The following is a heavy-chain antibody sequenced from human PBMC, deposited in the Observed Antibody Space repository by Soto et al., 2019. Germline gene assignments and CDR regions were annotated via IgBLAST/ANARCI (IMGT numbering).Heavy chain of an antibody. J-gene: IGHJ5*02. CDR1: GYTFTNYL. CDR2: IDPSGGAA. Sequence: GASVKVSCKASGYTFTNYLIHWVRQALGQGLEWMGQIDPSGGAASYAQNFQGRITLTRDTSMTTVYMDLTSLRSEDTALYYCARATSDSGGYWRFDPWGQGTLVTVSS. CDR3: ARATSDSGGYWRFDP. D-gene: IGHD3-10*01. V-gene: IGHV1-46*01.